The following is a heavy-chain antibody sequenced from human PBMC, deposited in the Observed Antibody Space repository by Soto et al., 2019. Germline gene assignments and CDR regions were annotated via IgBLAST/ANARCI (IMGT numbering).Heavy chain of an antibody. Sequence: SETLSLTCAVYGGSFSGYYWSWIRQPPGKGLEWIGEINHSGSTNYNPSLKSRVTISVDTSKNQFSLKLSSVTAADTAVYYCARTHHRYCSGGSCFRFAFDIWGQGTMVTVSS. D-gene: IGHD2-15*01. J-gene: IGHJ3*02. CDR3: ARTHHRYCSGGSCFRFAFDI. CDR2: INHSGST. V-gene: IGHV4-34*01. CDR1: GGSFSGYY.